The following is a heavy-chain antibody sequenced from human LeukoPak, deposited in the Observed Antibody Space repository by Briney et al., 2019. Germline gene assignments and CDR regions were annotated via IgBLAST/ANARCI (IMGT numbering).Heavy chain of an antibody. J-gene: IGHJ4*02. CDR1: GGSISSGGYY. D-gene: IGHD2-2*02. Sequence: TLSLTCTVSGGSISSGGYYWSWIRQPPGKGLEWIGYIYHSGSTYYNPSLKSRVTISVDRSKNQFSLKLSSVTAADTAVYYCARAPWADIVVVPAVIYFDYWGQGTLVTVSS. CDR3: ARAPWADIVVVPAVIYFDY. CDR2: IYHSGST. V-gene: IGHV4-30-2*01.